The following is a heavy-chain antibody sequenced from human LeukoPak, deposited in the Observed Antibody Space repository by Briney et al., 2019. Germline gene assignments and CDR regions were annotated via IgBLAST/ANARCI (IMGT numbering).Heavy chain of an antibody. CDR3: ARDCCASGSHDP. D-gene: IGHD3-10*01. CDR2: IQNDGGVK. J-gene: IGHJ5*02. CDR1: GFTFSLYW. V-gene: IGHV3-7*04. Sequence: GGSLRLSCEASGFTFSLYWMNWVRQAPGKGLEWVANIQNDGGVKHYVDSVKGRFTISRDNARNSLYLQMNNLRAEDTAVYYCARDCCASGSHDPWGQGTLVTVSS.